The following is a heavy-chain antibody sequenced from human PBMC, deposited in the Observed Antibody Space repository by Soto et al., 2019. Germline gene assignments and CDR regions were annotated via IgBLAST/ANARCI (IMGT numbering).Heavy chain of an antibody. CDR2: INPGSGVT. J-gene: IGHJ5*02. CDR3: ARGVCSSWFYP. D-gene: IGHD2-21*02. Sequence: QEQLVQSGAEVKRPGASVKVSCKAAGYTLTAYNIQWVRQAAGQGLEWMGWINPGSGVTNYAQQFQGRVTLTRDTSISTAYMELRSLTSDDPAVYYWARGVCSSWFYPWGQGTLVTVSS. CDR1: GYTLTAYN. V-gene: IGHV1-2*02.